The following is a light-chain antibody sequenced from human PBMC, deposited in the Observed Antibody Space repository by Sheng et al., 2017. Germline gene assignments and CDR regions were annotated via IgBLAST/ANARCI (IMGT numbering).Light chain of an antibody. Sequence: DIQMTQSPSTLSASVGDRVTITCRASQSISSWLAWYQQRPGKAPKLLLYEASTLEGGVPSRFSGSGSGTEFTLTISSLQPDDFATYYCQQYNTFSHSFGPGTKLEIK. J-gene: IGKJ2*03. CDR2: EAS. V-gene: IGKV1-5*03. CDR3: QQYNTFSHS. CDR1: QSISSW.